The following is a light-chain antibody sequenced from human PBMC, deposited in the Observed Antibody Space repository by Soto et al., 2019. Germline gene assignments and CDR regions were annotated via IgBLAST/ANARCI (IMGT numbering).Light chain of an antibody. Sequence: DIQMTQSPSSLSASVGDRVTITCRASQSISNYLNLYQQRPGKAPKLLIYLASSLSSGVPSKFSGSGSGTDFTLTISVLQPEDSATYYCQQTYKTPLTFGQGTKVDIK. J-gene: IGKJ1*01. CDR3: QQTYKTPLT. V-gene: IGKV1-39*01. CDR1: QSISNY. CDR2: LAS.